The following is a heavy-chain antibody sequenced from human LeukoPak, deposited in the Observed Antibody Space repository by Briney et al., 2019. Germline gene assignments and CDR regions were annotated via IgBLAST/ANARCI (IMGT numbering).Heavy chain of an antibody. CDR3: VRHIAMGSPLYD. D-gene: IGHD6-13*01. V-gene: IGHV4-39*01. CDR1: GASISSGYY. J-gene: IGHJ4*02. CDR2: IYFRGGT. Sequence: SETLSLTCTVSGASISSGYYWGWIRQSPGKGLAWIASIYFRGGTYYNPSLKSRVTISVDATKNVCSLKLTSVAAAETAVYYCVRHIAMGSPLYDWGQGTLVTVSA.